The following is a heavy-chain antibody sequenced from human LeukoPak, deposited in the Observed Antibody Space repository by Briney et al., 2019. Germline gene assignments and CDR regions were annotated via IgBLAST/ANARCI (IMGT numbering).Heavy chain of an antibody. J-gene: IGHJ4*02. D-gene: IGHD1-26*01. CDR3: ARREYSGSYADFDY. V-gene: IGHV3-7*01. Sequence: GGSLRLSCAVSGFSFSNYWMAWVRQAPGKGLEWVANIKQDGSEKYYVDSVKGRFTISRDNAKNLLYLQMNSLRAEDTAVYFCARREYSGSYADFDYWGQGTLVTVSS. CDR1: GFSFSNYW. CDR2: IKQDGSEK.